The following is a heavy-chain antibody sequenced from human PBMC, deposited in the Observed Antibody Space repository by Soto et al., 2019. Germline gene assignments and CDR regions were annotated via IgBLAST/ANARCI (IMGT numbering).Heavy chain of an antibody. J-gene: IGHJ4*02. CDR1: GGTFSSYA. Sequence: GASVKVSCKASGGTFSSYAISWVRQAPGQGLEWMGGIIPIFGTANYAQKFQGRVTITADESTSTAYMELSSLRSEDTAVYYCATSPRMARSYFDYWGQGTLVTVSS. CDR2: IIPIFGTA. V-gene: IGHV1-69*13. CDR3: ATSPRMARSYFDY. D-gene: IGHD2-15*01.